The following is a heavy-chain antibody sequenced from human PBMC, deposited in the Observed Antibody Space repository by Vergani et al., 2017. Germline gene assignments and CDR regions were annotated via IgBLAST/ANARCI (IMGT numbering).Heavy chain of an antibody. CDR2: ISSSSSYI. V-gene: IGHV3-21*01. CDR1: GFTFSSYS. Sequence: EVQLVESGGGLVKPGGSLRLSCAASGFTFSSYSMNWVRQAPGKGLEWVSSISSSSSYIYYADSVKGRFTISRDNAKNSLYLQVNSLRAEDTAVYYCARDPCSGGSCYHWFDPWGQGTLVTVSA. D-gene: IGHD2-15*01. CDR3: ARDPCSGGSCYHWFDP. J-gene: IGHJ5*02.